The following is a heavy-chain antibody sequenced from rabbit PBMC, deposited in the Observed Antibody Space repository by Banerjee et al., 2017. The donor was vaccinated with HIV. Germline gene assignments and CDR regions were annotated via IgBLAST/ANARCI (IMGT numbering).Heavy chain of an antibody. D-gene: IGHD2-1*01. Sequence: QEQLKETGGGLVQPGGSLTLSCTASGFDLSSYYVMCWVRQAPGKGLEWIGCIDAGSGTTYYANWAKGRFTISKTSSPTVTLQMTSLTAADTATYFCVRDLAGDIGWNFNLWGQGTLFTVS. V-gene: IGHV1S45*01. CDR2: IDAGSGTT. J-gene: IGHJ4*01. CDR1: GFDLSSYYV. CDR3: VRDLAGDIGWNFNL.